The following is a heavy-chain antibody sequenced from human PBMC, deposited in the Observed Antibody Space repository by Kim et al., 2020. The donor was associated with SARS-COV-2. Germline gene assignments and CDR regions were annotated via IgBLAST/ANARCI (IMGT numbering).Heavy chain of an antibody. D-gene: IGHD3-10*01. V-gene: IGHV4-59*01. CDR2: ISYSGST. Sequence: SETLSLTCNVSGGSISTYYWSWIRQPPGKGLEWIGYISYSGSTNYNHSLKSRLTISIDTSKNHLSPNLNSVTTADTAEYYCATLRFGDLYFDHWGQGALV. CDR3: ATLRFGDLYFDH. CDR1: GGSISTYY. J-gene: IGHJ4*02.